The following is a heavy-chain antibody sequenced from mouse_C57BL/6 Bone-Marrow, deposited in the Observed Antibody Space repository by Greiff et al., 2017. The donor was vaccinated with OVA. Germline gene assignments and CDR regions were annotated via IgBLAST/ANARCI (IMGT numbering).Heavy chain of an antibody. CDR2: IYPSDSET. V-gene: IGHV1-61*01. CDR1: GYTFTSYW. Sequence: QVQLQQSGAELVRPGSSVKLSCKASGYTFTSYWMDWVKQRPGQGLEWIGNIYPSDSETHYNQKFKDKATLTVDKSSSTAYMQLSSLTSEDSAVYYCARERAYYYGSRDFDYWGQGTTLTVSS. D-gene: IGHD1-1*01. CDR3: ARERAYYYGSRDFDY. J-gene: IGHJ2*01.